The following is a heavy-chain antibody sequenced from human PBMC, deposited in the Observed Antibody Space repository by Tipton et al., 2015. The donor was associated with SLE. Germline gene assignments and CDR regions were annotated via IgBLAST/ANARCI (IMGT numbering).Heavy chain of an antibody. J-gene: IGHJ3*02. V-gene: IGHV4-61*05. D-gene: IGHD3-10*01. Sequence: GLVKPSETLSLTCTVSGGSISSSSYYWGWIRQPPGKGLEWIGYIFYSGSSNYNPSLKSRVTISVDTSKNQFSLKLSSVTAADTAVYYCARQDKRYYGSGSYPSDAFDIWGQGTMVTVSS. CDR1: GGSISSSSYY. CDR2: IFYSGSS. CDR3: ARQDKRYYGSGSYPSDAFDI.